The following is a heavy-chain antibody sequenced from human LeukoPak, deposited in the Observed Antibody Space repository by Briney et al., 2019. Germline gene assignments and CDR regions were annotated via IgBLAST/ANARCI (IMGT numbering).Heavy chain of an antibody. Sequence: QSGGSLRLSCAASGFTVSSNYMSWVRQAPGKGLEWVANIKQDGSEKYYVDSMKGRFTISRDNAKNSLYLQMNSLRAEDTAVYYCARVARVGGGYGYNSGLFDYWGQGTLVTVSS. D-gene: IGHD5-24*01. CDR2: IKQDGSEK. CDR1: GFTVSSNY. CDR3: ARVARVGGGYGYNSGLFDY. V-gene: IGHV3-7*01. J-gene: IGHJ4*02.